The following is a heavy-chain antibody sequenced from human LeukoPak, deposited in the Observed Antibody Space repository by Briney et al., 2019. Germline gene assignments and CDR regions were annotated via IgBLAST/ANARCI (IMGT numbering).Heavy chain of an antibody. D-gene: IGHD4-23*01. CDR1: GFTFSNYG. CDR2: IQSDGSHT. V-gene: IGHV3-30*02. J-gene: IGHJ4*02. Sequence: GGSLRLSCAASGFTFSNYGIHWVRQAPGKGLEWVAFIQSDGSHTYYADSLKGRFTISRDNTKNTLYLQMNRMRADDSAVYFCARDSPGYGGDDFDYWGQGTLVTVSS. CDR3: ARDSPGYGGDDFDY.